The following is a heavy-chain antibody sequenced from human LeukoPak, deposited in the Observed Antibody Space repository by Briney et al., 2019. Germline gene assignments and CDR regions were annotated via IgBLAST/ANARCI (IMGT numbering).Heavy chain of an antibody. D-gene: IGHD5-24*01. CDR1: GYSFTSYW. J-gene: IGHJ3*02. V-gene: IGHV5-51*01. Sequence: GESLKISCKGSGYSFTSYWIGWVRQMPGKGLEWMGIIYPGDSDTRYSPSFQGQVTITADKTISTAYLQWSSLRASDTAMYYCATPITNDAFDIWGQGTMVTVSS. CDR3: ATPITNDAFDI. CDR2: IYPGDSDT.